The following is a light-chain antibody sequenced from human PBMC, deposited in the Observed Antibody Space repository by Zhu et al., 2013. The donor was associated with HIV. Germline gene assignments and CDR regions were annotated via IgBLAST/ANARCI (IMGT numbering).Light chain of an antibody. Sequence: EIVLTQSPATLSLSPGERATLSCRASQNIRFYLAWYQQKVGQAPRLLIYDASKRATGIPARFTGSGSGTDFTLTISRLEPEDSAMYYCQQYGSSPRTFGQGTKVEIK. V-gene: IGKV3-20*01. CDR2: DAS. CDR3: QQYGSSPRT. CDR1: QNIRFY. J-gene: IGKJ1*01.